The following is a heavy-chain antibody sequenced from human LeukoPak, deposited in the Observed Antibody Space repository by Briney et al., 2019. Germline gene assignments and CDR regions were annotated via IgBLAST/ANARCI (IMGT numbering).Heavy chain of an antibody. CDR3: ANPPTTDYDYVWGSYRLGDDAFDI. CDR1: GFTFGSYA. J-gene: IGHJ3*02. CDR2: ISGSGGST. D-gene: IGHD3-16*02. V-gene: IGHV3-23*01. Sequence: GGSLRLSCAASGFTFGSYAMSWVRQAPGKGLEWVSAISGSGGSTYYADSVKGRFTISRDNSKNTLYLQMNSLRAEDTAVYYCANPPTTDYDYVWGSYRLGDDAFDIWGQGTMVTVSS.